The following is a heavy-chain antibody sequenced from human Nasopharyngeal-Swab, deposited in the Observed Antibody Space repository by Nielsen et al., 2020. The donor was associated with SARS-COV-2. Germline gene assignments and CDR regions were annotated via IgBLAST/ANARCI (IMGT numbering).Heavy chain of an antibody. CDR1: GFTFSSYS. V-gene: IGHV3-48*01. CDR3: ATDTAMVTGYYYYYMDV. CDR2: ISSSSSTI. Sequence: GGSLRLSCAASGFTFSSYSMNWVRQAPGKGLEWVSYISSSSSTIYYADSVKRRFTISRDNAKNSLYLQMNSLRAEDTAVYYCATDTAMVTGYYYYYMDVWGKGTTVTVSS. D-gene: IGHD5-18*01. J-gene: IGHJ6*03.